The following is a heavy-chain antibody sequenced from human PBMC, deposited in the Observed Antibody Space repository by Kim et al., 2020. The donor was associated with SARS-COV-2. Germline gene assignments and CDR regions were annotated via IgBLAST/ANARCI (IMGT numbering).Heavy chain of an antibody. CDR3: ARQAPRLLWFGALGDF. J-gene: IGHJ4*01. D-gene: IGHD3-10*01. V-gene: IGHV4-39*01. CDR2: FSYSGTT. CDR1: GASIKNSDSY. Sequence: SETLSLTCSVSGASIKNSDSYWGWIRQSPGKGLEWIGSFSYSGTTYYNPSLKSRVTISVDTSNNHLSLTMRCATAADTALYYCARQAPRLLWFGALGDF.